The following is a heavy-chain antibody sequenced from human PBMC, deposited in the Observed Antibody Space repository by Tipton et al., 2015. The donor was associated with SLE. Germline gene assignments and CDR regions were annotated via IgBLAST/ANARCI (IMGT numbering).Heavy chain of an antibody. D-gene: IGHD6-6*01. CDR3: ARDDPSYWYFDL. CDR2: ISSSGSTI. V-gene: IGHV3-11*01. Sequence: LSLTCTVSGGSISSYYWSWIRQAPGKGLEWLSYISSSGSTIYYADSVKGRFTISRDNAKNSLYLQMNSLRVEDTAVYYCARDDPSYWYFDLWGRGTLVTVSS. J-gene: IGHJ2*01. CDR1: GGSISSYY.